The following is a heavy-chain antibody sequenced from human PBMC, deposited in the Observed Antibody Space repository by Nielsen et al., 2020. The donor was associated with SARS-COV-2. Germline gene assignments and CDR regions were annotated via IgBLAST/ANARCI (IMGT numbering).Heavy chain of an antibody. CDR2: ISDTGTYM. D-gene: IGHD6-13*01. J-gene: IGHJ4*02. V-gene: IGHV3-21*01. Sequence: GGSLRLSCAASGFSLRSSSMNWVRQAPGKGLEWVSSISDTGTYMHFADSVSGRFTISRDGAKNSLYLQMDRLKVEDTAVYFCARDQVAAAGNFYFDFWGQGTLVTVSS. CDR1: GFSLRSSS. CDR3: ARDQVAAAGNFYFDF.